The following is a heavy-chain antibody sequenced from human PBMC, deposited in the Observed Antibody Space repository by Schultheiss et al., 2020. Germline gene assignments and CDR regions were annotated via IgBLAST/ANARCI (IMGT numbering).Heavy chain of an antibody. Sequence: SETLSLTCAVYGGSFSGYYWSWIRQPPGKGLEWIGSIYYSGSTYYNPSLKSRVTISVDRSKNQFSLKLSSVTAADTAVYYCAGGTLGAFDIWGQGTMVTVSS. J-gene: IGHJ3*02. V-gene: IGHV4-34*01. CDR1: GGSFSGYY. CDR2: IYYSGST. CDR3: AGGTLGAFDI.